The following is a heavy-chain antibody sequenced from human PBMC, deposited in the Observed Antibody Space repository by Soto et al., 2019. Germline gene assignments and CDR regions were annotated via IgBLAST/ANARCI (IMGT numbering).Heavy chain of an antibody. V-gene: IGHV4-59*01. CDR2: IYYSGRT. D-gene: IGHD4-17*01. J-gene: IGHJ4*02. CDR3: ARVGGDDFGDSGGFDY. Sequence: QVQLQESGPGLVKPSETLSLTCTVSGGSIRDYFWTWIRQPPGKGLEWIGYIYYSGRTNYNPSLKSRVSISVDTSKNPVSLQLRSVTAADTAVYYCARVGGDDFGDSGGFDYWGQGTLVTVSS. CDR1: GGSIRDYF.